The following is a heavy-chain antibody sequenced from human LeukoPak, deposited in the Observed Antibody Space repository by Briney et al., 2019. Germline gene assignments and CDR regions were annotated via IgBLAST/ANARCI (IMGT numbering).Heavy chain of an antibody. Sequence: ASVKVSCKASGYTFTSYDISWVRQAPGQGLEWMGWISAYNGNTNYAQKLQGRVTMTTDTSTSTAYMELRSLRSDDTAVYYCARNLYYDSSGYYYDWFDPWGQGTLVTVSS. CDR2: ISAYNGNT. V-gene: IGHV1-18*01. CDR3: ARNLYYDSSGYYYDWFDP. J-gene: IGHJ5*02. CDR1: GYTFTSYD. D-gene: IGHD3-22*01.